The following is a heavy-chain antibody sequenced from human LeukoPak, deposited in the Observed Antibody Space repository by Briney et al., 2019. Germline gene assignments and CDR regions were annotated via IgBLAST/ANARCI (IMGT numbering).Heavy chain of an antibody. D-gene: IGHD2-8*01. CDR2: INHSGST. Sequence: SSETLSLTCTVSGGSISSGGYYWSWIRQPPGKGLEWIGEINHSGSTNYNPSLKSRVTISVDTSKNQFSLKLSSVTAADTAVYYRARVPLMKGFDPWGQGTLVTVSS. CDR3: ARVPLMKGFDP. J-gene: IGHJ5*02. CDR1: GGSISSGGYY. V-gene: IGHV4-39*07.